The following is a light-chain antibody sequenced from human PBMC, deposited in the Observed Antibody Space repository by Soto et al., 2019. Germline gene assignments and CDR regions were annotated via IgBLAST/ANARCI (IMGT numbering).Light chain of an antibody. J-gene: IGKJ5*01. CDR3: QQYDNLPLI. CDR2: DAS. Sequence: EIVLTQSPATLSLSPGASATLSCRASRSVSSYLAWYQQKPGQAPRLLIYDASNRSTDIPARFSGSGSGTDFTLTISSLQPEDFATYYCQQYDNLPLIFGQGTRLEIK. V-gene: IGKV3-11*01. CDR1: RSVSSY.